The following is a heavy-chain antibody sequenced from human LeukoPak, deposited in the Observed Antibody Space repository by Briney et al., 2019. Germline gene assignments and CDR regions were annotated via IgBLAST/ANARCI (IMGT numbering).Heavy chain of an antibody. V-gene: IGHV3-53*04. CDR3: ARENYYDSSGYYYWRFDY. Sequence: GGSLRLSCAASGFTVSSNYMSWVRQAPGKGLEWVSVIYSGGSTYYADSVKGRFTISRHNSKNTLYLQMNSLRAEDTAVYYCARENYYDSSGYYYWRFDYWGQGTLVTVSS. CDR2: IYSGGST. J-gene: IGHJ4*02. D-gene: IGHD3-22*01. CDR1: GFTVSSNY.